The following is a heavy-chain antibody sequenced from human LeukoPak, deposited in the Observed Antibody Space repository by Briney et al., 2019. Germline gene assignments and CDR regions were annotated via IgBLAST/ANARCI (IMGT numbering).Heavy chain of an antibody. CDR2: IIPIFGTA. D-gene: IGHD4-17*01. CDR3: ATRPSGDYPYFDF. Sequence: ASVKVSCKASGGTFSSYAISWVRQAPGQGLEWMGGIIPIFGTANYAQKFQGRVTITADESTSTAYMELSSLRSEDTAVYYCATRPSGDYPYFDFWGQGTLVTVSS. CDR1: GGTFSSYA. J-gene: IGHJ4*02. V-gene: IGHV1-69*13.